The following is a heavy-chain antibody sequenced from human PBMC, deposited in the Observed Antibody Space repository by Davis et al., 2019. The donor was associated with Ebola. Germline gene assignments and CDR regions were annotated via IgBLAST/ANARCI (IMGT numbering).Heavy chain of an antibody. V-gene: IGHV3-30*02. CDR1: GFSFRAYG. CDR3: AKDPTGHGSGNDY. J-gene: IGHJ4*02. Sequence: GGSLRLSCAASGFSFRAYGMHWVRQAPGKWLDWVAFICYDGSNRHYVDSVKGRFTVSRDNSKNTMYLQMNSLRLEDTAVYYCAKDPTGHGSGNDYWGQGTLVTVSS. D-gene: IGHD1-1*01. CDR2: ICYDGSNR.